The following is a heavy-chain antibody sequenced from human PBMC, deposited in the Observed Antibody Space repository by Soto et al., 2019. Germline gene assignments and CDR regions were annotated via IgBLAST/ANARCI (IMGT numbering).Heavy chain of an antibody. CDR3: ARDQFIKGSGYLSFDY. CDR1: GFTFSSYW. J-gene: IGHJ4*02. D-gene: IGHD3-3*01. CDR2: INSDRSST. Sequence: LGGSLRLSCAASGFTFSSYWMHWVRQAPGKGLVWVSRINSDRSSTSYADSVKGRFTFSRDNAKNTLYLQMDSLRAEDTAVYYCARDQFIKGSGYLSFDYWGQGTPVTVSS. V-gene: IGHV3-74*01.